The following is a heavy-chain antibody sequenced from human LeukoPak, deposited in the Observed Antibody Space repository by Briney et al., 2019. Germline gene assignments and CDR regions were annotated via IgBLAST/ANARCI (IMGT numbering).Heavy chain of an antibody. CDR3: ARGFGKAAADVFGGYTMDV. D-gene: IGHD6-13*01. CDR1: GFTVNSNY. Sequence: GVSLRLSCAASGFTVNSNYMSWVRQAPGKGLEWVSLIYTGGSTYYADSVRGRFTVSRDNSRNTLYLQMNSLRPEDTAIYYCARGFGKAAADVFGGYTMDVWGQGTTVTVSS. J-gene: IGHJ6*02. CDR2: IYTGGST. V-gene: IGHV3-66*02.